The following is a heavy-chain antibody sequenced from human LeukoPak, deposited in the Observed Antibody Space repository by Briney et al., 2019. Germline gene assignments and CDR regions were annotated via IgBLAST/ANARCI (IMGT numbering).Heavy chain of an antibody. Sequence: SETLSLTSPVYTASSTAIYCSCIRQPPGKGLEWIGEINHSVSTNYNPSLESRATISVDTSKNHFSLNLSSVTAADTPVYYCASGQYYDLWSGYYVDWGQGTLVTVSS. CDR2: INHSVST. V-gene: IGHV4-34*01. J-gene: IGHJ4*02. D-gene: IGHD3-3*01. CDR3: ASGQYYDLWSGYYVD. CDR1: TASSTAIY.